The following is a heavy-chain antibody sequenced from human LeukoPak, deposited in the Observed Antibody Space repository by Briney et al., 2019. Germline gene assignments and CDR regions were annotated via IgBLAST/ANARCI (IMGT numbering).Heavy chain of an antibody. CDR2: IYYSGST. V-gene: IGHV4-59*01. CDR3: ARGPLGRWVTIDY. CDR1: GGSISSYY. D-gene: IGHD4-23*01. Sequence: SETLSLTCTVSGGSISSYYWSWIRQPPGKGLEWIGYIYYSGSTNYNPSLKSRVTISVDTSKNQFSLKLSSATAADTAVYYCARGPLGRWVTIDYWGQGALVTVSS. J-gene: IGHJ4*02.